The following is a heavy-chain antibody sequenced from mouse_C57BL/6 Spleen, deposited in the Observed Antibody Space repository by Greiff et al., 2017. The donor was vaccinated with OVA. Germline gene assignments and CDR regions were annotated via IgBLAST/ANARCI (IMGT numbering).Heavy chain of an antibody. CDR3: AKTGAGVYAMDY. Sequence: EVQLVESGGGLVKPGGSLKLSCAASGFTFSSYTMSWVRQTPEKRLEWVATISGGGGNTYYPDSVKGRFTITRDNAKNTLYLQMSSLRSEDAALYYCAKTGAGVYAMDYWGQGTSVTVAS. CDR2: ISGGGGNT. V-gene: IGHV5-9*01. CDR1: GFTFSSYT. J-gene: IGHJ4*01. D-gene: IGHD4-1*01.